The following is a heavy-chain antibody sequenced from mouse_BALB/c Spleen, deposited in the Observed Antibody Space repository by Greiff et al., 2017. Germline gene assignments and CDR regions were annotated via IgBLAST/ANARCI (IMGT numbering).Heavy chain of an antibody. CDR2: INPSTGYT. V-gene: IGHV1-7*01. CDR3: AIYYGNFAY. CDR1: GYTFTSYW. Sequence: VQLQESGAELAKPGASVKMSCKASGYTFTSYWMHWVKQRPGQGLEWIGYINPSTGYTEYNQKFKDKATLTADKSSSTAYMQLSSLTSEDSAVYYCAIYYGNFAYWGQGTLVTVAA. D-gene: IGHD2-1*01. J-gene: IGHJ3*01.